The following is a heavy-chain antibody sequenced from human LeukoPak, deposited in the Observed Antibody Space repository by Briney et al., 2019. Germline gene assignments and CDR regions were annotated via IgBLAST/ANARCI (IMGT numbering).Heavy chain of an antibody. Sequence: SGGSLRLSCTVSGYTFGDYGVGWVRQAPGKGLEWVGFIRSNAYGGTTEYAASVKGRLTISREDSKTTAYLQMNSLKIEDAAVYYCSRIYGSGSFLPDYWGQGTLVTVSS. D-gene: IGHD3-10*01. CDR2: IRSNAYGGTT. V-gene: IGHV3-49*04. CDR1: GYTFGDYG. CDR3: SRIYGSGSFLPDY. J-gene: IGHJ4*02.